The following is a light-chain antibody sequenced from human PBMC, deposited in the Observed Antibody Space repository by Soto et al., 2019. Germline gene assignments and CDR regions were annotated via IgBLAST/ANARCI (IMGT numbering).Light chain of an antibody. CDR3: SPYTSSSPLAWV. Sequence: QSALTQPASVSGSPGQTITISCTGTSSDVGGYYYVYWYQQHPGKAPKLIIYEVSNRPSGVSNRFSGSKSGNSASLTITGLQEDDDADDYCSPYTSSSPLAWVFGGGTQLTVL. V-gene: IGLV2-14*01. J-gene: IGLJ3*02. CDR2: EVS. CDR1: SSDVGGYYY.